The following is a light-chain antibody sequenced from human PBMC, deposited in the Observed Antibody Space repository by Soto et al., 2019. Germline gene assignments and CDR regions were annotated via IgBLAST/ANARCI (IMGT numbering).Light chain of an antibody. CDR1: ESVRSY. V-gene: IGKV3-11*01. J-gene: IGKJ3*01. CDR3: QQRIDWEFT. Sequence: ETVLTQSPATLSLSPGDRATLSCRASESVRSYLAWYQQKPGQAPRLLIYNASKRATGIPARFSGSGSGTDFTLTVRSLEPEDFAIYYCQQRIDWEFTFGPGTRVDIK. CDR2: NAS.